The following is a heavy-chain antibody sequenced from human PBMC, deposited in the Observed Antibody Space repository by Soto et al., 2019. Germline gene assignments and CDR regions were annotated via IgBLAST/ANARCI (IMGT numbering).Heavy chain of an antibody. Sequence: QVQLQESGPGLVKPSETLSLTCAVSGGSISSSSYYWDWIRQPPGKGLEWIGTIYYTGTSNYNPSLKSRVTISVDTSKNQFSLNLSSVPAADTAGYYCTRHAIGVVVPAAIRNWGQGSLVTVSS. D-gene: IGHD2-15*01. V-gene: IGHV4-39*01. CDR2: IYYTGTS. CDR3: TRHAIGVVVPAAIRN. J-gene: IGHJ4*02. CDR1: GGSISSSSYY.